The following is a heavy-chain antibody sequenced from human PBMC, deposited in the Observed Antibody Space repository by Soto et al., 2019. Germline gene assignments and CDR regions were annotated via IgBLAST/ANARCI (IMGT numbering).Heavy chain of an antibody. CDR3: ARPAETPRFGDYYYYGMDV. D-gene: IGHD3-10*01. J-gene: IGHJ6*02. CDR2: IYYSGKT. CDR1: GGSISSYS. Sequence: PSETLSLTCTVSGGSISSYSWCWIRRPPGKEREWIASIYYSGKTYYNPSLKSRVTISVDTSRNQFSLKLGSVTAADTAVYYCARPAETPRFGDYYYYGMDVWGQGTRVTVSS. V-gene: IGHV4-39*01.